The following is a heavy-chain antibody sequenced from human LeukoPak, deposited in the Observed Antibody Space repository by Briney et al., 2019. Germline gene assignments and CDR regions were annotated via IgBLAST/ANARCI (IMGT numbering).Heavy chain of an antibody. CDR3: ARLPTVTFFDY. CDR2: IHHSGST. CDR1: GGSFSGYY. Sequence: SETLSLTCAVYGGSFSGYYWSWIRQPPGKGLECIGEIHHSGSTNYNPSLKSRVTLSVDTSKNQFSLKLSSVTAADTAVYYCARLPTVTFFDYWGQGALVTVSS. J-gene: IGHJ4*02. V-gene: IGHV4-34*01. D-gene: IGHD4-17*01.